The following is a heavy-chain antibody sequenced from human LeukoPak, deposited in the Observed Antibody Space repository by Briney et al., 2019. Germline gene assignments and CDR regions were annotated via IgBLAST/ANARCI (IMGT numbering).Heavy chain of an antibody. J-gene: IGHJ4*02. V-gene: IGHV4-59*08. CDR1: GGSISSYY. Sequence: SETLSLTCTVSGGSISSYYWSWIRQPPGKGLEWIGYIYYSGSTNYNPSLKSRVTVSVDTSKNQFSLKLSSVTAADTAVYYCASRALVGASTVDYWGQGTLVTVSS. CDR3: ASRALVGASTVDY. CDR2: IYYSGST. D-gene: IGHD1-26*01.